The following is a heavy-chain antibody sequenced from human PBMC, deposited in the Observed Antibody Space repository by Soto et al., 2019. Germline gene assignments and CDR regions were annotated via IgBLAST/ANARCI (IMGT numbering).Heavy chain of an antibody. CDR3: ARGSVSSDS. V-gene: IGHV1-3*01. CDR2: INAGDGNT. D-gene: IGHD3-10*01. CDR1: GYIFTNYA. J-gene: IGHJ4*02. Sequence: QVHLVQSGAEVKKPGASVNVSCKASGYIFTNYAIHWVRQAPGQRLEWMGRINAGDGNTRYSQNFQDRVTITRATSASTAYMQLSSLTSEDSTLYFCARGSVSSDSWGQGTLVTVSS.